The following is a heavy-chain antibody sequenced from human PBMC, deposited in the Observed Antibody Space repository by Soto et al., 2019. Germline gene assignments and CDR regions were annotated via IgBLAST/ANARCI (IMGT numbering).Heavy chain of an antibody. J-gene: IGHJ3*02. D-gene: IGHD3-10*01. V-gene: IGHV1-18*01. Sequence: QVQLVQSGAEVKKPGASVKVSCKASGYTFTRYGISWVRQAPGQGLEWMGWISAYNGNTNYAQKHQGRVTMTTDTSPSTAYMDLMSLRSDDTAVYYCAKQARAVRGVVAIPNCAFDIWGQGTMVSVSS. CDR1: GYTFTRYG. CDR2: ISAYNGNT. CDR3: AKQARAVRGVVAIPNCAFDI.